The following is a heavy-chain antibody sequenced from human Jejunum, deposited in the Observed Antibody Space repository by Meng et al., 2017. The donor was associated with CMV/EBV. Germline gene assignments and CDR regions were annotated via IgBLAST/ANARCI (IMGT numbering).Heavy chain of an antibody. CDR2: ISNSGDST. CDR1: GFTFSNYA. Sequence: SGFTFSNYARSWGRQAPGKGLEWVSSISNSGDSTYYADSVKGRFTISRDNSDNTLYLQMNSLRDEDTALYYCAKAPRGSYGLNYFDYWGRGTLVTVSS. D-gene: IGHD5-18*01. CDR3: AKAPRGSYGLNYFDY. V-gene: IGHV3-23*01. J-gene: IGHJ4*02.